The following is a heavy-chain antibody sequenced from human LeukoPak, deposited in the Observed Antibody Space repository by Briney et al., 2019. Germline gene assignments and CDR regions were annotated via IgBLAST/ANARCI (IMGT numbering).Heavy chain of an antibody. V-gene: IGHV1-8*01. CDR2: MNPNSGNT. CDR1: GYTFTSYD. D-gene: IGHD6-19*01. J-gene: IGHJ5*02. Sequence: ASVKVSCKASGYTFTSYDINWVRQATGQGLEWMGWMNPNSGNTGYAQKFQGRVTMTRNTSISTDYMELSSLRSEDAAVYYCARYSSGWYTNWFDPWGQGTLVTVSS. CDR3: ARYSSGWYTNWFDP.